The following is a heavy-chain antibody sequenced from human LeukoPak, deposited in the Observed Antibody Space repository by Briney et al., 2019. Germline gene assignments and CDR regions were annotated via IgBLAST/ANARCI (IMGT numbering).Heavy chain of an antibody. CDR1: GFTFSSYA. V-gene: IGHV3-23*01. D-gene: IGHD6-19*01. CDR3: AKASGWPNYYFDY. J-gene: IGHJ4*02. CDR2: ISGSGGST. Sequence: GGSLRLSCAASGFTFSSYAMSWVRQAAGKGLEWVSAISGSGGSTYYADSVKGRFTISRDNSKNTLYLQMNSLRAEDTAVYYCAKASGWPNYYFDYWGQGTLVTVSS.